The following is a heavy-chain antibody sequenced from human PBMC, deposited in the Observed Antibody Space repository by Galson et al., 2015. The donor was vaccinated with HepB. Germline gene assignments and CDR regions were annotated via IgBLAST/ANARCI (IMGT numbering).Heavy chain of an antibody. CDR2: TYYRSKWYS. Sequence: CAISGDSVSSDSAAWYWIRQSPSRGLEWLGRTYYRSKWYSDYAVSVKSRTTINPDTSSNQFSLQLNSVTPEDTAVYYCAREISAYLDYWGQGTLVTVSS. CDR3: AREISAYLDY. D-gene: IGHD2-21*01. CDR1: GDSVSSDSAA. V-gene: IGHV6-1*01. J-gene: IGHJ4*02.